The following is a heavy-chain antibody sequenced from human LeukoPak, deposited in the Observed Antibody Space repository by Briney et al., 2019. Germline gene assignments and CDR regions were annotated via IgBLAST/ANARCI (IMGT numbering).Heavy chain of an antibody. D-gene: IGHD2-2*01. Sequence: ASVKVSCKASGYTFTDFYMHCVRQAPGQGLEWMGWINPNSGGTNYAQKFQGRVTMTRDTSISTAYMELSRGSDDTAVYYCVTSSASNYANPRFDSWGQGTLVTVSS. CDR1: GYTFTDFY. CDR3: VTSSASNYANPRFDS. CDR2: INPNSGGT. V-gene: IGHV1-2*02. J-gene: IGHJ4*02.